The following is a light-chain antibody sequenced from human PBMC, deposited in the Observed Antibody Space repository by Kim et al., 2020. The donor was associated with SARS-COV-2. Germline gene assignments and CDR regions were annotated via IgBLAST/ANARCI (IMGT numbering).Light chain of an antibody. CDR2: AAS. CDR1: QSVSSTF. CDR3: QQCGNSPLT. J-gene: IGKJ4*02. V-gene: IGKV3-20*01. Sequence: SPGERATLSCRASQSVSSTFVAWYQQKPGQAPRLLVYAASSRATGIPDRFSGSGSGTDFTLTISRLEPEDFAVYYCQQCGNSPLTFGGGTKVEIK.